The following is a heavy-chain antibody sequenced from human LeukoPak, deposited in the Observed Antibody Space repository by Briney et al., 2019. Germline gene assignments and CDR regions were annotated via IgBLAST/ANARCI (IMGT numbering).Heavy chain of an antibody. D-gene: IGHD6-13*01. Sequence: SETLSLTCTVSGGSISSYYWSWIRQPPGKGLEWIGYIYYSGSTNYNPSLKSRVTIEVDTSKNQFSLKLSSVTAADTSVYYCARVSSSWSDAFDIWGQGTMVTVSS. CDR1: GGSISSYY. J-gene: IGHJ3*02. V-gene: IGHV4-59*01. CDR3: ARVSSSWSDAFDI. CDR2: IYYSGST.